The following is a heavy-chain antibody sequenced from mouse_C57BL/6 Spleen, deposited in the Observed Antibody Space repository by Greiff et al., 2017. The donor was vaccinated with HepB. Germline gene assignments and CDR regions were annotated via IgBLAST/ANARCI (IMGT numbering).Heavy chain of an antibody. D-gene: IGHD1-1*01. Sequence: QVQLQQSGAELVKPGASVKLSCKASGYTFTSYWMHWVKQRPGQGLEWIGMIHPNSGSTNYNEKFKSKATLTVDKSSSTAYMQLSSLTSEDSAVYYCACYYYGSSSEFAYWGQGTLVTVSA. CDR3: ACYYYGSSSEFAY. CDR2: IHPNSGST. V-gene: IGHV1-64*01. J-gene: IGHJ3*01. CDR1: GYTFTSYW.